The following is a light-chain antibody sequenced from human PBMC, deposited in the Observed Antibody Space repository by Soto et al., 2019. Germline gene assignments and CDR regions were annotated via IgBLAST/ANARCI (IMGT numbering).Light chain of an antibody. Sequence: QTVVTQPPSVSGAPGQRVTISCTGSSSNIGAGYDVHWYQQLPGTAPKLLIYGNSNRPSGFPDRFSGSKSGTSASLAITGLQAEDEADYYCQSYDSSLSGFGVIFGVGTQLHVL. V-gene: IGLV1-40*01. CDR3: QSYDSSLSGFGVI. CDR2: GNS. J-gene: IGLJ2*01. CDR1: SSNIGAGYD.